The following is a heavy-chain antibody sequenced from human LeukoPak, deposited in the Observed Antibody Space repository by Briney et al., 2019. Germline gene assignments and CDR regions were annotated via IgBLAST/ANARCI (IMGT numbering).Heavy chain of an antibody. V-gene: IGHV3-66*01. Sequence: GGSLRLSCAASGFTVSSNYMSWVREAPGKGLEWVSVIYSGGSTYYADSVKGRFTISRDNSKNTLYLQMNSLRAEDTAVYYCARGGFDIVVVISATDAFDIWGQGTMVTVSS. CDR2: IYSGGST. J-gene: IGHJ3*02. CDR1: GFTVSSNY. D-gene: IGHD2-15*01. CDR3: ARGGFDIVVVISATDAFDI.